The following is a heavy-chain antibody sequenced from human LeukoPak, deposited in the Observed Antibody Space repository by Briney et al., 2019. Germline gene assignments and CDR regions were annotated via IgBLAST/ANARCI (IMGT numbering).Heavy chain of an antibody. V-gene: IGHV3-33*01. CDR1: GFTFSSYG. CDR3: ARDAQDIVVVPAALTDYYYYYYMDV. J-gene: IGHJ6*03. Sequence: GRSLRLSCAASGFTFSSYGMHWVRQAPGKGLEWVAVIWYDGSNKYYADSVKGRFTISRDNSKNTLYLQMNSLRAEDTAMYYCARDAQDIVVVPAALTDYYYYYYMDVWGKGTTVTVSS. CDR2: IWYDGSNK. D-gene: IGHD2-2*01.